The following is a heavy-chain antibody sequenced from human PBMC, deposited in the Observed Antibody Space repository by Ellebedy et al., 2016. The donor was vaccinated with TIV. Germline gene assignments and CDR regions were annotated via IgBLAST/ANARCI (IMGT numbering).Heavy chain of an antibody. CDR1: GFTFSSYA. D-gene: IGHD3-9*01. J-gene: IGHJ6*02. CDR2: ISYDGSNK. V-gene: IGHV3-30-3*01. CDR3: GRAREPGYFAYYYYGMDV. Sequence: PGGSLRLSCAASGFTFSSYAMHWVRQAPGKGLEWAAHISYDGSNKQYADSVKGRFTISRDNSKNTLHLQMNSLRGDGTAVYYCGRAREPGYFAYYYYGMDVWGQGTTVTVSS.